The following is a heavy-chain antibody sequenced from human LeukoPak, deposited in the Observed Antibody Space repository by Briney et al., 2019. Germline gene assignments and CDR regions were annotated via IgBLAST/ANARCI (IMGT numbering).Heavy chain of an antibody. J-gene: IGHJ5*02. V-gene: IGHV4-59*01. CDR1: GGSISSYY. D-gene: IGHD3-22*01. CDR2: IYYSGST. CDR3: AREEYYYDSSGLYLSWFDP. Sequence: SETLSLTCTVSGGSISSYYWSWIRQPPGKGLEWIGYIYYSGSTHYNPSLKSRAAISVDTSKNHFSLKLSSVTAADTAVYYCAREEYYYDSSGLYLSWFDPWGQGTLVTVSS.